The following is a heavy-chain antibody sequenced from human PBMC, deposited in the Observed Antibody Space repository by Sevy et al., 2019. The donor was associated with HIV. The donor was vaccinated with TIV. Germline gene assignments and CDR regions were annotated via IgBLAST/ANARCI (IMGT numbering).Heavy chain of an antibody. CDR1: GFTYSSYG. CDR2: IWYDGTNK. CDR3: ARESIAVAGIGYYFDY. J-gene: IGHJ4*02. Sequence: GGSLRLSCAASGFTYSSYGMHWVRQAPGKGLEWAAVIWYDGTNKECADSVKRRFTIPRDNSKNTLYLQVNSLRAEDMAVYYCARESIAVAGIGYYFDYWGQGTLVTVSS. D-gene: IGHD6-19*01. V-gene: IGHV3-33*01.